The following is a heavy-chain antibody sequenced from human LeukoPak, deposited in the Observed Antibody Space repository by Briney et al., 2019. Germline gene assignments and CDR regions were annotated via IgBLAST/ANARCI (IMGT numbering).Heavy chain of an antibody. CDR2: ILYDGSNK. D-gene: IGHD3-22*01. CDR1: GFTFSNFA. V-gene: IGHV3-30*02. J-gene: IGHJ4*02. Sequence: PGGSLRLSCAASGFTFSNFAMHWVRQAPGKGLEWVAFILYDGSNKYYADSVKGRFTISRDNSKNTLYLQMNSLRAEDTAVYYCAKDYSSGYYFDYWGQGTLVPVPS. CDR3: AKDYSSGYYFDY.